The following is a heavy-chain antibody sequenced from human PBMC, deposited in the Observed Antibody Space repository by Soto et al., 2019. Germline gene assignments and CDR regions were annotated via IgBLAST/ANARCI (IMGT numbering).Heavy chain of an antibody. CDR1: GGTFSSYT. CDR3: ARYDCYDSSGLNYYGMDV. D-gene: IGHD3-22*01. V-gene: IGHV1-69*02. CDR2: IIPILGIA. Sequence: SVKVSCKASGGTFSSYTIGWVRQAPGQGLEWMGRIIPILGIANYAQKFQGRVTITADKSTSTAYMELSSLRSEDTAVYYCARYDCYDSSGLNYYGMDVWGQGTTVTVSS. J-gene: IGHJ6*02.